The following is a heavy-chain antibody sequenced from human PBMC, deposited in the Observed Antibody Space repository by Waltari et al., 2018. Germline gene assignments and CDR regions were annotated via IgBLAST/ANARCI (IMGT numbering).Heavy chain of an antibody. V-gene: IGHV4-39*01. J-gene: IGHJ4*02. Sequence: QLQLQESGPGLVKPSETLSLTCPVPGGSLSSSSYYWGWIRQPPGKGLEWIGSIYYSGSTYYNPSLKSRVTISVDTSKNQFSLKLSSVTAADTAVYYCARLIRYSYAMWGQGTLVTVSS. D-gene: IGHD5-18*01. CDR3: ARLIRYSYAM. CDR1: GGSLSSSSYY. CDR2: IYYSGST.